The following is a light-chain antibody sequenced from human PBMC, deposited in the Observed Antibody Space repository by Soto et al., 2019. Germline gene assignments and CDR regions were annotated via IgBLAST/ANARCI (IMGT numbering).Light chain of an antibody. CDR3: QQYNNWPPWT. CDR2: GAS. Sequence: EIVMTQSPATLSVSPGERATLSCRASQSVSSNLAWYQQKPGQAPRLLIYGASTRATGIPARFSGSGSGTEFTLTISSLQSEDFAVYYCQQYNNWPPWTFCQGPKVEIK. CDR1: QSVSSN. V-gene: IGKV3-15*01. J-gene: IGKJ1*01.